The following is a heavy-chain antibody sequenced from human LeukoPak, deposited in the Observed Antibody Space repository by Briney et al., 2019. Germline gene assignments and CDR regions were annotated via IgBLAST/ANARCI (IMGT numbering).Heavy chain of an antibody. D-gene: IGHD2-15*01. CDR3: ASLMLRIAFDI. CDR2: INPSGGST. Sequence: ASVKVSCKASGYTFTSYYIHWVRQAPGQGLEWMGFINPSGGSTSYAQKFQDRVTMTRDTSISTAYMELSRLRSDDTAVYYCASLMLRIAFDIWGQGTMVTVSS. J-gene: IGHJ3*02. CDR1: GYTFTSYY. V-gene: IGHV1-46*01.